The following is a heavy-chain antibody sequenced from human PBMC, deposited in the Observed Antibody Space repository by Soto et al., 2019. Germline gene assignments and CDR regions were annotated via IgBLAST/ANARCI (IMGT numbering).Heavy chain of an antibody. CDR2: INFDGSDI. CDR3: ARVWGSEREEWLEGALDY. J-gene: IGHJ4*02. V-gene: IGHV3-74*01. D-gene: IGHD6-19*01. CDR1: GFTFSSHR. Sequence: PGGSLRLSGAACGFTFSSHRIHWVRQAPWKGLVWVSRINFDGSDINYADSVKGRFTISRDNAKHTLYLQMNSLRAEDTAVYYCARVWGSEREEWLEGALDYSGQGTLVAVSS.